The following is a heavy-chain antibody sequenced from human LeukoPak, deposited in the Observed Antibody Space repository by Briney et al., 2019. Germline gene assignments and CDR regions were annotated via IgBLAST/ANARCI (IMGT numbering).Heavy chain of an antibody. CDR1: GFSFSGHW. Sequence: GGSLRLSCTASGFSFSGHWMHWARQLPGKGLVWVSRISPTGSTTSYADSVKGRFTISRDNSKNTLYLQMNSLRAEDTAVYYCARDGTVGDYWGQGTLVTVSS. J-gene: IGHJ4*02. CDR2: ISPTGSTT. CDR3: ARDGTVGDY. V-gene: IGHV3-74*01. D-gene: IGHD3-10*01.